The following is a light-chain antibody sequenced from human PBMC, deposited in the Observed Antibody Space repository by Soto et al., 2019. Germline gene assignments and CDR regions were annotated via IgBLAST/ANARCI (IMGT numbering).Light chain of an antibody. Sequence: SALAQPASVSGSPGQSITISCTGTTSDVGTYDYVSWYQHQPGKAPKVMIYEVSNRPSGVSDRFSGSKSGNTASLTISGLQAEDEADYYCSSYVGATTRVFGTGTKVTVL. CDR2: EVS. V-gene: IGLV2-14*01. CDR1: TSDVGTYDY. J-gene: IGLJ1*01. CDR3: SSYVGATTRV.